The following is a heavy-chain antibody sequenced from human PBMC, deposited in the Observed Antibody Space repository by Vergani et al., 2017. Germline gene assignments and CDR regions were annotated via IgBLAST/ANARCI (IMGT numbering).Heavy chain of an antibody. V-gene: IGHV4-31*03. Sequence: QVQLQESGPGLVKPSQTLSLTCTVSGGSISSGGYYWSWIRQHPGKGLEWIGYIYYSGSTYYNPSLKSRVTISVDTSKNQFSLKLSSVTAADTAVYYCARDRRGIAVAGRLHYYYGMDVWGQGTTVTVSS. CDR3: ARDRRGIAVAGRLHYYYGMDV. CDR2: IYYSGST. CDR1: GGSISSGGYY. D-gene: IGHD6-19*01. J-gene: IGHJ6*02.